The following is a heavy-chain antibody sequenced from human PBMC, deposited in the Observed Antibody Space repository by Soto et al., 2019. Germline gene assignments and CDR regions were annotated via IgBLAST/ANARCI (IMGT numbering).Heavy chain of an antibody. J-gene: IGHJ6*02. V-gene: IGHV4-59*01. Sequence: PSETLSLTCTASGGSISSYYWSWIRQPPGKGLEWIGYIYYSGSTNYNPSLKSRVTISVDTSKNQFSLKLSSVTAADTAVYYCANSGGGSGDYYYGMDVWGQGTTVTVSS. CDR3: ANSGGGSGDYYYGMDV. CDR1: GGSISSYY. CDR2: IYYSGST. D-gene: IGHD3-16*01.